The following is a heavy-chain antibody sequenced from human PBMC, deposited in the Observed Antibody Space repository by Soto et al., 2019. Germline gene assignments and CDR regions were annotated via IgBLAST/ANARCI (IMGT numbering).Heavy chain of an antibody. Sequence: PSATLSLTCSFSGGSCSEKTDYWLWIRQPPGKRLEWIGYVYYSGTTNYNPSLKSRVSMSVDTFKNQFSLKINSVTAADTTLYYCARATYYFDSWGQGTLVTVSS. CDR1: GGSCSEKTDY. J-gene: IGHJ4*02. CDR3: ARATYYFDS. V-gene: IGHV4-61*05. CDR2: VYYSGTT.